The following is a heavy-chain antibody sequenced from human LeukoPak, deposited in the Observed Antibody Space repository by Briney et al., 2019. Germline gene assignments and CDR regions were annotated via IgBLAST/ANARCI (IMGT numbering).Heavy chain of an antibody. CDR3: ARDGYAVRWGWFDP. CDR1: GGTFSSYA. Sequence: ASVKVSCKASGGTFSSYAISWARQAPGQGLEWMGGIIPIFGTANYAQKFQGRVTITTDESTSTAYMELSSLRSEDTAVYYCARDGYAVRWGWFDPWGQGTLVTVSS. D-gene: IGHD5-18*01. CDR2: IIPIFGTA. J-gene: IGHJ5*02. V-gene: IGHV1-69*05.